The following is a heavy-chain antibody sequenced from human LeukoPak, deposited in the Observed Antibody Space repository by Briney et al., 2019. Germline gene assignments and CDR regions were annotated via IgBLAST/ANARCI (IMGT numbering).Heavy chain of an antibody. V-gene: IGHV4-59*08. CDR3: ARLGSSWPHYYSDY. CDR2: IYYSGRT. CDR1: GGSIRSYY. Sequence: SETLSLTCTVSGGSIRSYYWSWIRQPPGKGLEWIAYIYYSGRTNYNPSLKSRDTISVDTSKNQFSLKLTSVTAADTAVYYCARLGSSWPHYYSDYWGQGSLVTVSS. D-gene: IGHD6-13*01. J-gene: IGHJ4*02.